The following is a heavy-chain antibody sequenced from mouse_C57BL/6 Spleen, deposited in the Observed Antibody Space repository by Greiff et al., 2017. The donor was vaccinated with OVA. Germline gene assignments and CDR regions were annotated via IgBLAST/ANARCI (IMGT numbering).Heavy chain of an antibody. CDR2: ISSGGDYI. V-gene: IGHV5-9-1*02. CDR3: TRECYYDYDEGDYYAMDY. D-gene: IGHD2-4*01. CDR1: GFTFSSYA. J-gene: IGHJ4*01. Sequence: EVHLVESGEGLVKPGGSLKLSCAASGFTFSSYAMSWVRQTPEKRLEWVAYISSGGDYIYYADTVKGRFTISRDNARNTLYLQMSSLKSEDTAMYYSTRECYYDYDEGDYYAMDYWGQGTSVTVSS.